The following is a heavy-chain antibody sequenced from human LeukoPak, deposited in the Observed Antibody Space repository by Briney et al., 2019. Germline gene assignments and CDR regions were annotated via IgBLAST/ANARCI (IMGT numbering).Heavy chain of an antibody. CDR2: IYYSGST. J-gene: IGHJ4*02. CDR3: ARGRGIAVAET. V-gene: IGHV4-39*07. Sequence: ETLSLTCTVSGGSISSSSYYWGWIRQPPGKGLEWIGSIYYSGSTYYNPSLKSRVTISVDTSKNQFSLKLSSVTAADTAVYYCARGRGIAVAETWGQGTLVTVSS. D-gene: IGHD6-19*01. CDR1: GGSISSSSYY.